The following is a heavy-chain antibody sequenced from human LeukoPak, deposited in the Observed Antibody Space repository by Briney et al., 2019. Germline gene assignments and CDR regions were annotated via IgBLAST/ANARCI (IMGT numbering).Heavy chain of an antibody. J-gene: IGHJ4*02. CDR3: ATDTPETAAFDY. CDR1: GFTVSSNY. CDR2: IYSGGST. D-gene: IGHD1-1*01. Sequence: PGGSLRLSCAASGFTVSSNYMSWVRQAPGKGLEWVSVIYSGGSTYYADSVKGRFTISRDNAKNSLYLQMGSLRAEDTAVYYCATDTPETAAFDYWGQGTLVTVSS. V-gene: IGHV3-66*01.